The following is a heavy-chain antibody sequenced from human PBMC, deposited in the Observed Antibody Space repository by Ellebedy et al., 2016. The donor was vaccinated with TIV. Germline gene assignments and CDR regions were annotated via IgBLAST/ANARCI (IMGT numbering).Heavy chain of an antibody. V-gene: IGHV1-2*02. Sequence: ASVKVSCKASGYTFTSYGISWVRQAPGQGLEWMGWINPNSGGTNYAQKFQGRVTMTRDTSISTAYMELSRLRSDDTAVYYCARDPGGSSSSGPLDYWGQGTLVTVSS. D-gene: IGHD6-6*01. J-gene: IGHJ4*02. CDR3: ARDPGGSSSSGPLDY. CDR2: INPNSGGT. CDR1: GYTFTSYG.